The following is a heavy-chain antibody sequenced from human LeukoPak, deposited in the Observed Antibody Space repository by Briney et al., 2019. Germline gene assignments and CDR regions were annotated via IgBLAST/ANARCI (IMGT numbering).Heavy chain of an antibody. CDR1: GYTFTGYY. D-gene: IGHD3-10*01. CDR2: INPNSGGT. J-gene: IGHJ5*02. V-gene: IGHV1-2*02. CDR3: ARGGHRRYYYTSGSAFDP. Sequence: ASVKVSCKASGYTFTGYYMHWARQAPGQGLEWMGWINPNSGGTYYAQKFQGRVTMTTDTSTSTAYMELKSLRSDDTAVYYCARGGHRRYYYTSGSAFDPWGQGTLVTVSS.